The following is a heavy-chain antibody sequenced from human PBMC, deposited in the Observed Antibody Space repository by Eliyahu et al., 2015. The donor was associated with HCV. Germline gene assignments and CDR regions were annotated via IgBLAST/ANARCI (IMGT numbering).Heavy chain of an antibody. CDR1: GFTFXSYG. J-gene: IGHJ5*02. Sequence: QVQLVESGGGVVQPGRXLRLSCAASGFTFXSYGMHWVRQAPGKGLEWVAVISYDGSNKYYADSVKGRFTISRDNSKNTLYLQMNSLRAEDTAVYYCEKDSNNWFDPWGQGTLVTVSS. V-gene: IGHV3-30*18. CDR3: EKDSNNWFDP. CDR2: ISYDGSNK.